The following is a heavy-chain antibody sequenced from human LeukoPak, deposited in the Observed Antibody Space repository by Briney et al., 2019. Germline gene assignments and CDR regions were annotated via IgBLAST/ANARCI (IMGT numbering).Heavy chain of an antibody. J-gene: IGHJ4*02. Sequence: QTGGFRRPSWSVSGSPFDYYGMTWVRKAPGKGLEWLANIKESGSEKYYVDSVKGRYSNSRENQKTQGGMQMNSHTAQNRAVYYCARGWGERGKCRDGAGNNPQFDYWGRGTLVTVSS. V-gene: IGHV3-7*01. CDR3: ARGWGERGKCRDGAGNNPQFDY. D-gene: IGHD3-16*01. CDR2: IKESGSEK. CDR1: GSPFDYYG.